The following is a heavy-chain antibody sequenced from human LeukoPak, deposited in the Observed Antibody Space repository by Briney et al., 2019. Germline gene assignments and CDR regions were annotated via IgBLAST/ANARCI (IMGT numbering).Heavy chain of an antibody. CDR2: ISYDGSNK. J-gene: IGHJ4*02. CDR3: AREPYSSGWYFSYYFDY. Sequence: GGSLRLSCAASGFTFSGYPIHWVRQAPGKGLEWVAVISYDGSNKYYADSVKGRFTISRDNSKNTLYLQMNSLRAEDTAVYYCAREPYSSGWYFSYYFDYWGQGTLVTVSS. D-gene: IGHD6-19*01. V-gene: IGHV3-30-3*01. CDR1: GFTFSGYP.